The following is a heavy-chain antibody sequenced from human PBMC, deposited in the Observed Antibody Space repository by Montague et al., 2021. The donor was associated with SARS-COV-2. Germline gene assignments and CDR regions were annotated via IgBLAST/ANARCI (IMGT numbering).Heavy chain of an antibody. D-gene: IGHD6-13*01. CDR1: DDSSSGSIYY. J-gene: IGHJ4*02. V-gene: IGHV4-39*07. CDR2: ISYSGST. Sequence: SETLSLTCTVSDDSSSGSIYYWGWIRQPPGKGLEWIGTISYSGSTXHNPSLHSRVAISVDTSKKRFSLRLTSVTAADTAVYFCARDHYHSSWFKYWGPGTLVTVSS. CDR3: ARDHYHSSWFKY.